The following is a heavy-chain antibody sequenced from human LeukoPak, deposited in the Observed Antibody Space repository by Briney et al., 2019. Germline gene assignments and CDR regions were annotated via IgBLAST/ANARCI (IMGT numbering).Heavy chain of an antibody. CDR2: ISYDGRNK. J-gene: IGHJ4*02. CDR3: AKAYLSSGWACFDY. V-gene: IGHV3-30*18. Sequence: SGGPLRLSCAASGFTFSTYGMHWVRQAPGKGLEWVALISYDGRNKNYVDSVQGRFTISRDNSKNTLYLQMNSLRPEDTAIYYCAKAYLSSGWACFDYWGQGTLVTVSS. D-gene: IGHD6-19*01. CDR1: GFTFSTYG.